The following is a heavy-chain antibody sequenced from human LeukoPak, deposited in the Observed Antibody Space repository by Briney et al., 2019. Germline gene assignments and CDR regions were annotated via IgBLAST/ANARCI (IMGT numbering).Heavy chain of an antibody. CDR3: ARVPSEDYYYGMDV. D-gene: IGHD2-2*01. CDR2: IIPIFGTA. J-gene: IGHJ6*02. CDR1: GGTFSSYA. V-gene: IGHV1-69*13. Sequence: GASVKVSCKASGGTFSSYAISWVRQAPGQGLEWMGGIIPIFGTANYAQKLQGRVTITADESTSTAYMELSSLRSEDTAVYYCARVPSEDYYYGMDVWGQGTTVTVSS.